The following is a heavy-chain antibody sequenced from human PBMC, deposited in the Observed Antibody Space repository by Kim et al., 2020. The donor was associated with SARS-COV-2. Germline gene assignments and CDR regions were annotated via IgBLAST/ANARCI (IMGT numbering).Heavy chain of an antibody. V-gene: IGHV3-33*01. CDR2: VWYDGSYK. D-gene: IGHD3-22*01. Sequence: GGSLRLSCTGSGFMFSTYGIHWVRQAPGKGLECVAIVWYDGSYKYFADSVKGRFTVSRDNSKNTVYLQMNSLRAEDTAIYYCARDLYSRYFDYWGQGTLVTVSS. CDR1: GFMFSTYG. J-gene: IGHJ4*02. CDR3: ARDLYSRYFDY.